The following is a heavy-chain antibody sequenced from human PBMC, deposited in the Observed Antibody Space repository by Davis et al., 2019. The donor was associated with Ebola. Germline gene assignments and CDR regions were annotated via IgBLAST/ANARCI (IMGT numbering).Heavy chain of an antibody. V-gene: IGHV1-2*02. J-gene: IGHJ4*02. Sequence: ASVKVSCKASGYTFTGYYMHWVRQAPGQGLEWMGWINPNSGGTNYAQKFQGRVTMTRDTSISTAYMELSRLRSDDTAVYYCARGIAVAGTGGGYWGQGTLVTVSS. D-gene: IGHD6-19*01. CDR3: ARGIAVAGTGGGY. CDR2: INPNSGGT. CDR1: GYTFTGYY.